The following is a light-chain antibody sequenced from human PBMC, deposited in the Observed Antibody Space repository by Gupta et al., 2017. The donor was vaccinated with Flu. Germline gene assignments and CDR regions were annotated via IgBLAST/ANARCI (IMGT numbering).Light chain of an antibody. Sequence: PSTLSAYVGDRVISTCRTSQKIGHDCAWYQQKTRRAPRLLIRTASSLESGIPSRFSGSGIGTDFNLTIAGLQSDDCATYYCPEYSDNSRTFGQGT. CDR2: TAS. J-gene: IGKJ1*01. V-gene: IGKV1-5*03. CDR1: QKIGHD. CDR3: PEYSDNSRT.